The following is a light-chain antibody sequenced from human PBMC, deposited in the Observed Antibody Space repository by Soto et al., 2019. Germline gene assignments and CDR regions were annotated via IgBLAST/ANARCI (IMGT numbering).Light chain of an antibody. J-gene: IGKJ2*01. CDR1: HRFSSGY. CDR2: RAF. Sequence: EIVLTQSPGTLSLSPGERATLSCRASHRFSSGYLAWYQQKPGQPPRLLIYRAFHSDTGLPDRFSDSRSGTVCTITTGRLVPVDFAVYYCHCQTYGRLSVNTFGLGTKLQIK. V-gene: IGKV3-20*01. CDR3: HCQTYGRLSVNT.